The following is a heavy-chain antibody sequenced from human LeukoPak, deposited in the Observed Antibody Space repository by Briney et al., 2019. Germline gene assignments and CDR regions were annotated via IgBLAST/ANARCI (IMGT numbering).Heavy chain of an antibody. CDR3: ARAQLLRLENFLDY. CDR2: ISRGGSDI. J-gene: IGHJ4*02. CDR1: GFTSSNYE. V-gene: IGHV3-48*03. Sequence: GGSLRLSCAASGFTSSNYEMNWVRQAPGQGLEWVSYISRGGSDIYYADSVKGRFTLSSDNAKNSVYLQMNSLRAEDTAVYYCARAQLLRLENFLDYWGQGTLVTVSS. D-gene: IGHD4-23*01.